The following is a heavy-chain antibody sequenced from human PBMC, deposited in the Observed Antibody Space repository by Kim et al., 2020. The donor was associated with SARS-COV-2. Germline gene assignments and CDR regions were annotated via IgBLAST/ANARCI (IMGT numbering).Heavy chain of an antibody. Sequence: PSLKRRVTISVDTSKNQFSLKLSSVTAADTAVYYCATYNYYDSSGFGADIWGQGTMVTVSS. V-gene: IGHV4-39*01. J-gene: IGHJ3*02. D-gene: IGHD3-22*01. CDR3: ATYNYYDSSGFGADI.